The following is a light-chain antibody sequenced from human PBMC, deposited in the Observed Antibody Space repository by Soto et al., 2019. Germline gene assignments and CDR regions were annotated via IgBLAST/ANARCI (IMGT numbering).Light chain of an antibody. CDR1: QSVSSY. V-gene: IGKV3-11*01. Sequence: EIVLTQSPATLSLPPGERATLSCRASQSVSSYLAWYQQKPGQAPRLLIYDASNRATGIPARFSGSGSGTDFTLTISSLEPEDFAVYYCQQRSNWPPTWTFGQGTKVDIK. J-gene: IGKJ1*01. CDR3: QQRSNWPPTWT. CDR2: DAS.